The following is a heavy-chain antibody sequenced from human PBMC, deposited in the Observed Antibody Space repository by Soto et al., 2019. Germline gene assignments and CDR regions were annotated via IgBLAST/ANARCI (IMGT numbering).Heavy chain of an antibody. Sequence: ASVKVSCKASGYTFTSYYMHWVRQALGQGLEWMGIINPSGGSTSYAQKFQGRVTMTRDTSTSTVYMELSSLRSEDTAVYYCARGLLWFGDATRYYGMDVWGQGTTVTVSS. J-gene: IGHJ6*02. CDR2: INPSGGST. V-gene: IGHV1-46*01. D-gene: IGHD3-10*01. CDR3: ARGLLWFGDATRYYGMDV. CDR1: GYTFTSYY.